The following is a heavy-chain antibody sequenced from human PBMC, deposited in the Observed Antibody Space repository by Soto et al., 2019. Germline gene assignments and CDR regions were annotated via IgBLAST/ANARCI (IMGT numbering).Heavy chain of an antibody. Sequence: QITLNESGTALVKPTQTLTLTCTFSGFSLTTSGVGVHWLRQPPGKALEWLAVIYGDDDKRYNPSLETRLTITKDTSKNQVVLTMTNMDPLDTATYYCAHNPSYSTNWDIRDDWFDPWGQGTLVTVSS. CDR1: GFSLTTSGVG. V-gene: IGHV2-5*02. J-gene: IGHJ5*02. D-gene: IGHD6-13*01. CDR2: IYGDDDK. CDR3: AHNPSYSTNWDIRDDWFDP.